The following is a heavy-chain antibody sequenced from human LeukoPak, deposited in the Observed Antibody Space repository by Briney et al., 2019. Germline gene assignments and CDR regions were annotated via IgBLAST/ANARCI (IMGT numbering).Heavy chain of an antibody. CDR1: GGSLISDY. CDR2: IYTTGSP. Sequence: SETLSLTCSVSGGSLISDYWSWLRQPAGKGLEWIGRIYTTGSPDYNPSLKSRVTLSVDTSKNQFSLKLRSVTATDTAMYYCARQTGSGLFTLPGGQGTLVTVSS. V-gene: IGHV4-4*07. D-gene: IGHD3/OR15-3a*01. J-gene: IGHJ4*02. CDR3: ARQTGSGLFTLP.